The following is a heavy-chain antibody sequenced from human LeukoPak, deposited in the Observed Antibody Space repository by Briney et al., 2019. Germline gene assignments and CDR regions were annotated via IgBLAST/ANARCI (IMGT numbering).Heavy chain of an antibody. V-gene: IGHV3-49*04. J-gene: IGHJ4*02. D-gene: IGHD3-10*01. Sequence: GGSLRLSCTASGFTFGDYAMSWVRQAPGKGLEWVGFIRSKAYGGTTEYAASVKGRFTISRDDSKSIAYLQMNSLKTEDTAMYYCTRSRYGSGSRLDYWGQGTLVTVSS. CDR1: GFTFGDYA. CDR3: TRSRYGSGSRLDY. CDR2: IRSKAYGGTT.